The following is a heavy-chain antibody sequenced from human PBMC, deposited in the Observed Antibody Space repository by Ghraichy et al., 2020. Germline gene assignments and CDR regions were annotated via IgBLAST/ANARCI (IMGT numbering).Heavy chain of an antibody. CDR2: IKQDGSEK. J-gene: IGHJ3*02. Sequence: GGSLRLSCAASGFTFSSYWMSWVRQAPGKGLEWVANIKQDGSEKYYVDSVKGRFTISRDNAKNSLYLQMNSLSAEDTAVYYCARDLGDPFTMIVVVNDAFDIWGQGTMVTVSS. V-gene: IGHV3-7*01. D-gene: IGHD3-22*01. CDR3: ARDLGDPFTMIVVVNDAFDI. CDR1: GFTFSSYW.